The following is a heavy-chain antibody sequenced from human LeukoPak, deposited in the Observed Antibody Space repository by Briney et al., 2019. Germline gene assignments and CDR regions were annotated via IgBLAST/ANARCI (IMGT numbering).Heavy chain of an antibody. CDR2: ISTSSSTI. Sequence: GGSLRLSCAASGFTFSSYSMNWVRQAPEKGLEWVSYISTSSSTIYYADSVKGRFTISRDNAKNSLYLQMNSLRDEDTAVYYCARDYRSSSGWTVDYWGQGTLVTVSS. CDR1: GFTFSSYS. J-gene: IGHJ4*02. V-gene: IGHV3-48*02. CDR3: ARDYRSSSGWTVDY. D-gene: IGHD6-19*01.